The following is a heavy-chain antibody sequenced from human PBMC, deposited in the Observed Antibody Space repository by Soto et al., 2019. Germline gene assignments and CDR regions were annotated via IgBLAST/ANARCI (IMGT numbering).Heavy chain of an antibody. V-gene: IGHV3-73*01. J-gene: IGHJ4*02. CDR2: IRSKAHSYAT. CDR3: TRLKIGSWAIDS. D-gene: IGHD6-13*01. CDR1: GFTFSGSA. Sequence: PGGSLRLSCAASGFTFSGSAMHWVRQASEKGLEWVGRIRSKAHSYATTYGVSVKGRFTISRDDSKNTAYLQMNSLKTEDTAVYYCTRLKIGSWAIDSWGQGTLVTVSS.